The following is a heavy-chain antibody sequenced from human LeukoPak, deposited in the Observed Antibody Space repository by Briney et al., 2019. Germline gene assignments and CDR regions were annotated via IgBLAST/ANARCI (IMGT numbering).Heavy chain of an antibody. V-gene: IGHV4-59*08. D-gene: IGHD2-15*01. CDR2: IYSSGST. Sequence: SGTLSLTCTVSGGSISNYYWSWIRQPPGKGLEWIGYIYSSGSTNYNPSLKGRVTVSVDTSKNQFSLKLSSVTAADTAVYYCARQVVGARALDYWGQGTLITVSS. CDR3: ARQVVGARALDY. J-gene: IGHJ4*02. CDR1: GGSISNYY.